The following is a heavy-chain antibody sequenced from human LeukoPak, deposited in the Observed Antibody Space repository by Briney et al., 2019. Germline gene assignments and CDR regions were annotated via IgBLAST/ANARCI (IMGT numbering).Heavy chain of an antibody. J-gene: IGHJ4*02. CDR1: GGSFSGYY. CDR2: INHSGST. D-gene: IGHD3-10*01. Sequence: SETLSLTCAVYGGSFSGYYWSWIRQTPGKGLEWIGEINHSGSTNYNPSLKSRVTISVDTSKNQFSLKLSSVTAADTAVYYCARDRAPYGSGSYGGFDYWGQGTLVTVSS. V-gene: IGHV4-34*01. CDR3: ARDRAPYGSGSYGGFDY.